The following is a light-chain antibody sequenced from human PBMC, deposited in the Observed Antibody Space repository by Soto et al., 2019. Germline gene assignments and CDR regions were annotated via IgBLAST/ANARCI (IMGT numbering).Light chain of an antibody. CDR2: RNN. CDR1: SSNIGNNY. CDR3: AAWDDSLSGRGV. V-gene: IGLV1-47*01. J-gene: IGLJ2*01. Sequence: QSVLTQPPSASGTPGQRVTISCSGSSSNIGNNYVYWYQMVPGTAPKLLIYRNNQRPSGVPDRFSGSRSGTSASLAISGLGSEDEADYYCAAWDDSLSGRGVFGGGTKLTVL.